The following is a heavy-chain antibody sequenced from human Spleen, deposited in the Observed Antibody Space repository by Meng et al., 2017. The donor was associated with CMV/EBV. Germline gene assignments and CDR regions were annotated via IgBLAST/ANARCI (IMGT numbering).Heavy chain of an antibody. CDR2: INPNSGGT. CDR1: GYTFTGYY. V-gene: IGHV1-2*02. J-gene: IGHJ4*02. Sequence: QWHPVQAGAEVKQPGASLKVSFKASGYTFTGYYMHWVRQAPGQGLEWMGWINPNSGGTNYAQKFQGRVTMTRDTSISTAYMELSRLRSDDTAVYYCARDSKVWWELDDWGQGTLVTVSS. CDR3: ARDSKVWWELDD. D-gene: IGHD1-26*01.